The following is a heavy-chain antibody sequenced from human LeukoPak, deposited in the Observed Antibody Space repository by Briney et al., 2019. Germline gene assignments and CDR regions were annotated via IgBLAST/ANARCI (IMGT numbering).Heavy chain of an antibody. V-gene: IGHV3-72*01. CDR1: GFTFSDHY. CDR2: TRNKANSYTT. D-gene: IGHD1-26*01. Sequence: PGGSLRLSCAASGFTFSDHYMDWVRQAPGKGLEWVGRTRNKANSYTTEYAASVKGRFTISRDDSKNSLYLQMNSLKTEDTAVYYCASTPRHPLIVGATTVAFDYWGQGTLVTASS. J-gene: IGHJ4*02. CDR3: ASTPRHPLIVGATTVAFDY.